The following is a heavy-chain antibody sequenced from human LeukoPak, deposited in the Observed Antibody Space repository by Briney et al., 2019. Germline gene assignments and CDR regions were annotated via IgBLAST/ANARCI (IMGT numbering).Heavy chain of an antibody. D-gene: IGHD3-22*01. Sequence: ASVKVSCKASRGTFSSYAISWVRQAPGQGLEWMGGIIPIFGTANYAQKFQGRVTITTDESTSTAYMELSSLRSEDTAVYYCARGARADSSGYYRDVPASWFDPWGQGTLVTVSS. CDR2: IIPIFGTA. CDR3: ARGARADSSGYYRDVPASWFDP. J-gene: IGHJ5*02. V-gene: IGHV1-69*05. CDR1: RGTFSSYA.